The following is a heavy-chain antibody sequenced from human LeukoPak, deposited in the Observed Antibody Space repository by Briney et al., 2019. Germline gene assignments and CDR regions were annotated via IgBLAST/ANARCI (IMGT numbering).Heavy chain of an antibody. CDR2: IYYGGRT. D-gene: IGHD3-10*01. J-gene: IGHJ6*03. Sequence: SGTLSLTCTVSGGSISSSSYYWGWIRRPPGKGLEWLGSIYYGGRTYYNPSLKSRVTISVDTSKNQFSLKLSSVAAADTAMYYCARIVITMVRGVIIARVDSYMYVWGKDTTVTVSS. CDR1: GGSISSSSYY. CDR3: ARIVITMVRGVIIARVDSYMYV. V-gene: IGHV4-39*07.